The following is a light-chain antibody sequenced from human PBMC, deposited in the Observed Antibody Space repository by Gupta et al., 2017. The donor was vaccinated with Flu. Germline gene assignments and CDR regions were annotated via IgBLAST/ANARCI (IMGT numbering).Light chain of an antibody. Sequence: RATIACSGISSNIGGNYVYWDQRHPQTAPRLPIYRNNELHSGLPGRFSGSNCGTSATLASSGLPAEHPADYYSSACDYSRTCKVFGGGTKLTVL. CDR3: SACDYSRTCKV. V-gene: IGLV1-47*01. CDR2: RNN. J-gene: IGLJ3*02. CDR1: SSNIGGNY.